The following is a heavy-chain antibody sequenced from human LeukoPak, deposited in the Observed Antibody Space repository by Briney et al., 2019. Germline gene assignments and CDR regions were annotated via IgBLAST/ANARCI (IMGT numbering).Heavy chain of an antibody. Sequence: SETLSLTCAVYGGSFSGYYWSWIRQPPGKGLEWIGEIHHSGSTNYNPSLKSRVTISVDTSKNQFSLKLSSVTAADTAVYYCARDMEWWPHCYYYGMDVWGQGTTVTVSS. CDR1: GGSFSGYY. D-gene: IGHD3-3*01. CDR2: IHHSGST. V-gene: IGHV4-34*01. J-gene: IGHJ6*02. CDR3: ARDMEWWPHCYYYGMDV.